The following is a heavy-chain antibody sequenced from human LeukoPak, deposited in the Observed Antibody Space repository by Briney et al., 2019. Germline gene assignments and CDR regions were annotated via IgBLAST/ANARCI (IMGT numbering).Heavy chain of an antibody. Sequence: PGGSLRLSCAASRFTFSNAWMSWVRQAPGKGLEWFGRIKSKTDGGTTDYAAPVKGRFTISRDDSKNTLYLQMNSPKTEDTAVYYCTTGGTVTFDYSGQGTLVTVSS. CDR1: RFTFSNAW. J-gene: IGHJ4*02. D-gene: IGHD4-17*01. V-gene: IGHV3-15*01. CDR2: IKSKTDGGTT. CDR3: TTGGTVTFDY.